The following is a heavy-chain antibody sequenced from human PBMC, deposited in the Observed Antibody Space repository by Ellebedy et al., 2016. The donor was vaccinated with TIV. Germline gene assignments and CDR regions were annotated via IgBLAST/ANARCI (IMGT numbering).Heavy chain of an antibody. CDR2: TRNKANSYTT. V-gene: IGHV3-72*01. J-gene: IGHJ4*02. Sequence: GGSLRLSXAASGFTFTDHYMDWVRQAPGKGLEWVGRTRNKANSYTTEYAASVRGRFTISRDDSKNSVYLQMNSLKTEETAVYYCARDPGLGTGWYYFDYWGQGTLVTVSS. D-gene: IGHD6-19*01. CDR3: ARDPGLGTGWYYFDY. CDR1: GFTFTDHY.